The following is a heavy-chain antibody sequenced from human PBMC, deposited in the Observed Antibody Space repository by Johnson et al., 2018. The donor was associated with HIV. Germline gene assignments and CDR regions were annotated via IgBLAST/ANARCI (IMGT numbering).Heavy chain of an antibody. Sequence: VQLVESGGDLVQPGGSLRLSCAASGFTFRIYAMSWVRQAPGKGLEWVSAISGPGGTTYYADSVKGRFTISRDNSKNTLYLQMNSLRAEDTAIFYCAKDHGVDYGDFVRTLDTFDLWGRGTMVAVSS. CDR3: AKDHGVDYGDFVRTLDTFDL. CDR1: GFTFRIYA. V-gene: IGHV3-23*04. D-gene: IGHD4-17*01. J-gene: IGHJ3*01. CDR2: ISGPGGTT.